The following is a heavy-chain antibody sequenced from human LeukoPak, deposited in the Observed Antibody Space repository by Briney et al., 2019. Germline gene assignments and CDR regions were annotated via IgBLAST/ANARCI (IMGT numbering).Heavy chain of an antibody. CDR1: GYSFTNYG. D-gene: IGHD3-10*01. V-gene: IGHV1-18*01. Sequence: ASVKVSCKASGYSFTNYGFSWVRQAPGQGLEWMGWISVYNGNTKFARNLQGRVPMTTDTSTSTAYMELRSLRSDDTAVYYCARGGPLWFGEKFDYWGQGTLVTVSS. J-gene: IGHJ4*02. CDR3: ARGGPLWFGEKFDY. CDR2: ISVYNGNT.